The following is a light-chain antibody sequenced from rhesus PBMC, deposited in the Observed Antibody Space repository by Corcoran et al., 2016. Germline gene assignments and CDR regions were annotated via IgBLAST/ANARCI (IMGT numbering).Light chain of an antibody. CDR1: SSNIRDNG. Sequence: QSVLTQPPSASEAVGKSVIIPCSGTSSNIRDNGVSWYQQLPGTAPKLLIYYYDQRVSGVSDRFSGSKSGTSASLAISGLQTEDEAVYDCAVWDEILRGPLFGGGTRLTVL. CDR3: AVWDEILRGPL. V-gene: IGLV1-60*01. J-gene: IGLJ3*01. CDR2: YYD.